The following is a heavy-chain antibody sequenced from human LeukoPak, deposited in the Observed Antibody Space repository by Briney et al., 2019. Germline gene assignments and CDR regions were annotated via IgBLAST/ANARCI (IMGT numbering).Heavy chain of an antibody. Sequence: GGSLRLSCAASGFTVSSSYMNWVRQAPGKGLEWVSLIFSGGGTYYADSVKGRFTISRDNSKNTLFLQMNSLRAEDTAVYYCARGNIVATITPDYWGQGTLVTVSS. CDR2: IFSGGGT. CDR1: GFTVSSSY. V-gene: IGHV3-66*01. D-gene: IGHD5-12*01. J-gene: IGHJ4*02. CDR3: ARGNIVATITPDY.